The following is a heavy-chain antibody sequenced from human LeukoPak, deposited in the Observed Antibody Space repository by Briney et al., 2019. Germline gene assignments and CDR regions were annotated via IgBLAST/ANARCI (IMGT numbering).Heavy chain of an antibody. V-gene: IGHV4-4*07. J-gene: IGHJ4*02. CDR3: ARGRGYYGSGSYRGLDY. CDR2: IYTSGIT. CDR1: GGSISSYY. Sequence: PSETLSLTCTVSGGSISSYYWTWIRQPAGKGLEWIGRIYTSGITNYNSSLKSRVTISVDTSKNQFSLKLSSVTAADTAVYYCARGRGYYGSGSYRGLDYWGQGTLVTVSS. D-gene: IGHD3-10*01.